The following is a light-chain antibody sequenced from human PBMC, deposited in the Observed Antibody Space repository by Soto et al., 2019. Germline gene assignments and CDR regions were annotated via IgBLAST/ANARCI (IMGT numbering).Light chain of an antibody. CDR1: SSDVGGYNY. CDR3: RSYTSSSTWV. V-gene: IGLV2-14*01. Sequence: QSVLTQPASVSGSPGQSITIPCTGTSSDVGGYNYVSWYQQHPGKAPKLMIYEVSNRPSGVSNRFSGSKSGNTASLTISGLQAEDEADYYCRSYTSSSTWVFGGGTKLTVL. CDR2: EVS. J-gene: IGLJ3*02.